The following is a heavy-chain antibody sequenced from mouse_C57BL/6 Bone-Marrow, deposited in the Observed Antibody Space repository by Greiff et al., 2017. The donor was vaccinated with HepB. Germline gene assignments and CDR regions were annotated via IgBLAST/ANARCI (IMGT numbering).Heavy chain of an antibody. CDR1: GYSFTGYY. V-gene: IGHV1-42*01. J-gene: IGHJ4*01. CDR3: ARSPRSTMVTTYAMDY. CDR2: INPSTGGT. D-gene: IGHD2-2*01. Sequence: VQLQQSGPELVKPGASVKISCKASGYSFTGYYMNWVKQSPEKSLEWIGEINPSTGGTTYNQKFKAKATLTVDKSSSTAYMQLKSLTSEDSAVYYCARSPRSTMVTTYAMDYWGQGTSVTVSS.